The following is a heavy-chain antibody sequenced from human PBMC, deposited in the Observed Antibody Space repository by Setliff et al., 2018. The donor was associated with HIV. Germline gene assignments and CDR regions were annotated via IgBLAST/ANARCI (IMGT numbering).Heavy chain of an antibody. CDR3: ARNWGVEYYDILTGYYIIPPNFDY. CDR1: GDTFSNSA. V-gene: IGHV1-69*05. CDR2: SIPLFGTV. Sequence: PSVKVSCKASGDTFSNSALTWVRQAPGQGLEWMGGSIPLFGTVKYAQKFQGRLTITTDELMTTAYMELSSLRSEDTAVYYCARNWGVEYYDILTGYYIIPPNFDYWGQGTLVTVSS. D-gene: IGHD3-9*01. J-gene: IGHJ4*02.